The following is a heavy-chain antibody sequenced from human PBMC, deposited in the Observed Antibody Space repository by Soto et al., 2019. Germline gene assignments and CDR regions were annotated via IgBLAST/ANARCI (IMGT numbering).Heavy chain of an antibody. V-gene: IGHV3-23*01. CDR3: TRARCSTTSCYVPEY. Sequence: EVQLLESGGGLVQPGGSLRLSCVASGFTFSTYTMSWVRQAPGKGLEWVSAISGSGGSPSYADCVQGRFRISRDNPRNTLHLQMTSLRGEETAMYYCTRARCSTTSCYVPEYWGQGTLVTVSS. D-gene: IGHD2-2*01. CDR1: GFTFSTYT. J-gene: IGHJ4*02. CDR2: ISGSGGSP.